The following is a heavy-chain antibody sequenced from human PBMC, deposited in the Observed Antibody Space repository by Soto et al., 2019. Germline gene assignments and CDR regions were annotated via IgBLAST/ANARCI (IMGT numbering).Heavy chain of an antibody. CDR3: ARSIVVVTAADY. CDR1: GYTFTSYA. Sequence: QVQLMQSGAEVQKPGASVRVSCKASGYTFTSYAMHWVRQAPGQRLEWMGWINAGNGNTKYSQKFQGRVTITRDTSASTAYMELSSLRSEDTAVYYFARSIVVVTAADYWGQGTLVTVSS. CDR2: INAGNGNT. V-gene: IGHV1-3*01. J-gene: IGHJ4*02. D-gene: IGHD2-21*02.